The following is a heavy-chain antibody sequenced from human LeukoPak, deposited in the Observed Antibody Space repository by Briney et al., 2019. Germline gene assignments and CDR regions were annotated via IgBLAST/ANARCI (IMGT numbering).Heavy chain of an antibody. J-gene: IGHJ4*02. CDR2: IKQDASEK. Sequence: GGSLRLSCAASGFSFSRSWMSWVRQAPGKGLEWVANIKQDASEKYYVDSVKGRFTISRDNAKNSLYLQMNSLRAEDTAAYYCARLGSATATGERLPFDYWGQGTLVTASS. D-gene: IGHD2-15*01. CDR3: ARLGSATATGERLPFDY. V-gene: IGHV3-7*01. CDR1: GFSFSRSW.